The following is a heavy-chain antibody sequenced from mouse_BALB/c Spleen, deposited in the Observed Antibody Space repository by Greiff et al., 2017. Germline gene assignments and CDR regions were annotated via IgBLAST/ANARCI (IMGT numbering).Heavy chain of an antibody. J-gene: IGHJ4*01. Sequence: VKLMESGPGLVAPSQSLSITCTVSGFSLTGYGVNWVRQPPGKGLEWLGMIWGDGSTDYNSALKSRLSISKDNSKSQVFLKMNSLQTDDTARYYCARTWDVFYYYAMDYWGQGTSVTVSS. D-gene: IGHD4-1*01. V-gene: IGHV2-6-7*01. CDR3: ARTWDVFYYYAMDY. CDR2: IWGDGST. CDR1: GFSLTGYG.